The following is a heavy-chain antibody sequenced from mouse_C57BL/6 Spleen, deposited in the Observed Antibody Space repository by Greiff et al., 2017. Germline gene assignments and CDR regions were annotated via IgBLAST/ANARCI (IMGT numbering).Heavy chain of an antibody. CDR3: ARLTGGYFDV. Sequence: QVQLQQPGAELVMPGASVKLSCKASGYTFTSYWMHWVKQRPGQGLEWIGEIDPSDSYTNYNQKFKGKSTLTVDKSSSTAYMQLSSLTSEDSAVYYCARLTGGYFDVWGTGTTVTVSS. V-gene: IGHV1-69*01. D-gene: IGHD4-1*01. CDR1: GYTFTSYW. CDR2: IDPSDSYT. J-gene: IGHJ1*03.